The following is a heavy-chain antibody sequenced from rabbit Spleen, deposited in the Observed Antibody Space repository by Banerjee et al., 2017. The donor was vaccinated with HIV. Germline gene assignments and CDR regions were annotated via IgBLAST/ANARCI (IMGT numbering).Heavy chain of an antibody. J-gene: IGHJ6*01. CDR1: GFSFSGSYW. Sequence: QEQLVESGGGLVKPEGSLTLTCKASGFSFSGSYWMNWVRQAPGKGLEWIGCIDAVGSPNTYCARWAKGRFTISRTSSTTVTLQLASLTAADTATYFCARGYAGYAGYGYEEDYGMDLWGPGTLVTVS. V-gene: IGHV1S45*01. D-gene: IGHD6-1*01. CDR2: IDAVGSPNT. CDR3: ARGYAGYAGYGYEEDYGMDL.